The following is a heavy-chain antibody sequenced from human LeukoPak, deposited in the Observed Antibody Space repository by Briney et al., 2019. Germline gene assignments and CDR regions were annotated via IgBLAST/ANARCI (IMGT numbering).Heavy chain of an antibody. Sequence: SETLSLTCTVSGGSISSYYWSWIRQPAGKGLEWIGRIYTSGSTNYNPSLKSRVTMSVDTSKNQFPLKLSSVTAADTAVYYCARGQLWMNSGYDWGQGTLVTVSS. CDR1: GGSISSYY. D-gene: IGHD5-12*01. CDR2: IYTSGST. V-gene: IGHV4-4*07. CDR3: ARGQLWMNSGYD. J-gene: IGHJ4*02.